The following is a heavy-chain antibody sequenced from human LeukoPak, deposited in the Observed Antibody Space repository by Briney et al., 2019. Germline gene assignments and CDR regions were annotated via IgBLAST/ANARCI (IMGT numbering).Heavy chain of an antibody. V-gene: IGHV3-48*01. Sequence: GGSLRLSCAASGFAFSSYSMNWVRQAPGKGLEWVSYISSSSSTIYYADSVKGRFTISRDNSKNTLYLQMNSLRAEDTAVYYCAKDPASYDILTGYMLYWGQGTLVTVSS. CDR2: ISSSSSTI. CDR3: AKDPASYDILTGYMLY. J-gene: IGHJ4*02. D-gene: IGHD3-9*01. CDR1: GFAFSSYS.